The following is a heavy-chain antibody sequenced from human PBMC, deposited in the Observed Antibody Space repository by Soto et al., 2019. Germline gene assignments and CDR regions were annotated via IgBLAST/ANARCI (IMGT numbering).Heavy chain of an antibody. CDR1: GGSISSYD. CDR3: ARLSYGSGSYGL. J-gene: IGHJ4*02. V-gene: IGHV4-59*08. Sequence: SETLSLTCTVSGGSISSYDWSWIRQPPGKGLEWIGYIYYSGSTNYNPSLKSRVTISVDTSKNQFSLKLSSVTAADTAVYYCARLSYGSGSYGLWGQGTLVTVSS. D-gene: IGHD3-10*01. CDR2: IYYSGST.